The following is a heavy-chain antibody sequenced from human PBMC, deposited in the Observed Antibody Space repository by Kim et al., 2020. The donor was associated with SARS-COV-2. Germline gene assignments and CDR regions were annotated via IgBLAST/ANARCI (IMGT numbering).Heavy chain of an antibody. J-gene: IGHJ5*02. Sequence: SGTTKYNPSLQSRVTISVDMSKNQFSLKLSPVTAADTAVYYCARGRSIYLWGQGTLVTVSS. V-gene: IGHV4-59*09. CDR3: ARGRSIYL. CDR2: SGTT. D-gene: IGHD1-26*01.